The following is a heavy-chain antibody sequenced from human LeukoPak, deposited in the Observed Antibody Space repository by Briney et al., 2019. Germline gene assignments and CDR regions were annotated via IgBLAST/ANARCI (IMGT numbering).Heavy chain of an antibody. CDR2: IDPSDSYT. D-gene: IGHD3-10*01. J-gene: IGHJ4*02. Sequence: GESLKISCKGSGYSFTTYWISWERQMPGKGLEWMGSIDPSDSYTNYSPSFQGHVTISADKSISTAYLQWSSLKASDTAMYYCARGDYASGSYWVYWGQGTPVTVSS. V-gene: IGHV5-10-1*01. CDR1: GYSFTTYW. CDR3: ARGDYASGSYWVY.